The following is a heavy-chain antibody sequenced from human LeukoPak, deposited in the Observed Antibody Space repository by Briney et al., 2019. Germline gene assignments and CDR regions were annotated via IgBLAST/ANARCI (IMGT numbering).Heavy chain of an antibody. J-gene: IGHJ4*02. Sequence: KPGESLKISCKGSGYIFTSYWIGWVRQMPGKGLEWMGIIYPGDSDTRYSPSFQGQVTISADKSISTAYLQWSSLKASDTAMYYCARQRTTVTTDGRPYYFDYWGQGTLVTVSS. CDR3: ARQRTTVTTDGRPYYFDY. D-gene: IGHD4-17*01. CDR2: IYPGDSDT. V-gene: IGHV5-51*01. CDR1: GYIFTSYW.